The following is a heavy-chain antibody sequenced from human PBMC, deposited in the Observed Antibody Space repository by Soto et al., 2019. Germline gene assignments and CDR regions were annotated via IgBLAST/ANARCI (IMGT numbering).Heavy chain of an antibody. CDR1: GFTFSSSA. J-gene: IGHJ4*02. D-gene: IGHD6-19*01. V-gene: IGHV3-23*01. Sequence: QAGGSLRLSCAASGFTFSSSAMNWVRQAPGKGLEWVSIISGSGATAYFSDSVKGRFTISRDNSKNTLYLHMNSLRVEDTALYYCAKDPQWLFPGYYFDSWGQGTLVTVSS. CDR2: ISGSGATA. CDR3: AKDPQWLFPGYYFDS.